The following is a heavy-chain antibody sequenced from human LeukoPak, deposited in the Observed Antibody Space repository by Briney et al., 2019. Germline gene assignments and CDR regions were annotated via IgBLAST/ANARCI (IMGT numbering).Heavy chain of an antibody. CDR2: INHSGST. V-gene: IGHV4-34*01. Sequence: PSETLSLTCAVYGGSFSGYYWSWIRQPPGKGLEWIGEINHSGSTNYNPSLKSRVTISVDTSKNQFSLKLSSVTAADTAVYYCARTYYDYVWGSYRYRPLYFDYWGQGTLVTVSS. CDR1: GGSFSGYY. J-gene: IGHJ4*02. D-gene: IGHD3-16*02. CDR3: ARTYYDYVWGSYRYRPLYFDY.